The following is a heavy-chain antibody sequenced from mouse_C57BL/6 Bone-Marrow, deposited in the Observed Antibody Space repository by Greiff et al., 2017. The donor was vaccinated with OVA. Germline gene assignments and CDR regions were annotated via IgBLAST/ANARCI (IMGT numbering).Heavy chain of an antibody. V-gene: IGHV1-61*01. Sequence: QVQLKQPGAELVRPGSSVKLSCKASGYTFTSYWMDWVKQRPGQGLEWIGNIYPSDSETHYNQKFKDKATLTVDKSSSTAYMQLSSLTSEDSAVYYCAKGWLLPYYWDQGTTLTVSS. J-gene: IGHJ2*01. D-gene: IGHD2-3*01. CDR3: AKGWLLPYY. CDR2: IYPSDSET. CDR1: GYTFTSYW.